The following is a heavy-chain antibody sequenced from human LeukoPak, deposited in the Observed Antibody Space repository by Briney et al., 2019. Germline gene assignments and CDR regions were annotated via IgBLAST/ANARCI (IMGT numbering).Heavy chain of an antibody. CDR1: GFTFSSYG. CDR3: ARAGTTLSRAFDI. CDR2: IWYDGSNK. V-gene: IGHV3-33*01. D-gene: IGHD1-7*01. J-gene: IGHJ3*02. Sequence: PGGSLRLSCAASGFTFSSYGMHWVRQAPGKGLEWVAVIWYDGSNKYYADSVKGRFTISRDNSKNTLYLQMSSLRAEDTAVYYCARAGTTLSRAFDIWGQGTMVTVSS.